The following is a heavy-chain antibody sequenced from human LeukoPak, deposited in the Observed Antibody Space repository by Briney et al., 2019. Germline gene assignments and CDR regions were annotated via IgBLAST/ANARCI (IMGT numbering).Heavy chain of an antibody. D-gene: IGHD3-22*01. CDR2: IYPGDSDT. V-gene: IGHV5-51*01. CDR3: ARRGPQWYYYDPKPFDY. CDR1: GYSFTSYW. Sequence: GESLKISCKGSGYSFTSYWIGWVRQMPGKGLEWMGIIYPGDSDTRYSPSFQGQVTISADKSISTAYLQWGSLKASDTAMYYCARRGPQWYYYDPKPFDYWGQGTLVTVSS. J-gene: IGHJ4*02.